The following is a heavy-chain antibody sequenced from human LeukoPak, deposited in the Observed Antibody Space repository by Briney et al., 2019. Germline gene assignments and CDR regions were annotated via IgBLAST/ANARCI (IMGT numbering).Heavy chain of an antibody. CDR1: GYTFTNYD. CDR3: ARVEGSTSPLDY. V-gene: IGHV1-18*01. D-gene: IGHD1-1*01. CDR2: ISAYNGNT. Sequence: ASVKVSCKASGYTFTNYDFNWVRQAPGQGLEWMGWISAYNGNTNYAQKLQGRVTMTTDTSTSTAYMELRSLRSDDTAVYYCARVEGSTSPLDYWGQGTLVTVSS. J-gene: IGHJ4*02.